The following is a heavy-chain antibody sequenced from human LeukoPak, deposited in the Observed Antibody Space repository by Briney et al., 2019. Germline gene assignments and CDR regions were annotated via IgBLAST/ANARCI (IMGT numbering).Heavy chain of an antibody. V-gene: IGHV3-43*02. CDR1: GFTFDDYA. J-gene: IGHJ4*02. Sequence: PGGSLRLSCAASGFTFDDYAMHWVHQAPGKGLEWVSLISGDGGSTYYADSVKGRFTISRDNSKNSLYLQMNSLRTEDTALYYCAKDVPSYCTNGVCYPDYWGQGTLVTVSS. D-gene: IGHD2-8*01. CDR2: ISGDGGST. CDR3: AKDVPSYCTNGVCYPDY.